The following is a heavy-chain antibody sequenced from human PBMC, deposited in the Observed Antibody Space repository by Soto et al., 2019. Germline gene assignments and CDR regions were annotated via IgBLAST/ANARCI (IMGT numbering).Heavy chain of an antibody. Sequence: EVQLLESGGGLVQPGGSLRLSCAASGFTFSSYAMSWVRQAPGKGLEWVSAISGSGGSIYYADSVKGRFTISRDNSKNTLYLQMNSLRAEDTAVYYCAKVVVVAATLPYYFDYWGQGTLVTVSS. J-gene: IGHJ4*02. D-gene: IGHD2-15*01. CDR2: ISGSGGSI. CDR1: GFTFSSYA. CDR3: AKVVVVAATLPYYFDY. V-gene: IGHV3-23*01.